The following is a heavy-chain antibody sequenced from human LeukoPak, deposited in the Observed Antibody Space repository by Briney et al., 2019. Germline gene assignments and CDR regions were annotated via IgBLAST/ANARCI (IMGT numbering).Heavy chain of an antibody. V-gene: IGHV3-43*02. D-gene: IGHD4/OR15-4a*01. Sequence: PGGSLRLSCAASGFTFEGYVMHWVRQAPGKGLEWVSLVSGDGGTYYADSVKGRFTISRDNSKNSLYLQMNSLRTEDTALYYCAKDDVLTRFDYWGQGTLVTVSS. CDR2: VSGDGGT. CDR3: AKDDVLTRFDY. J-gene: IGHJ4*02. CDR1: GFTFEGYV.